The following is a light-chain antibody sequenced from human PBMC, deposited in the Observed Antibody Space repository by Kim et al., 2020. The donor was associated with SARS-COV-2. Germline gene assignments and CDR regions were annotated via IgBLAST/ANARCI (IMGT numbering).Light chain of an antibody. Sequence: QSVLTQPPSVSPATGQKVTISCSGSSSNIGNTYVSWYQQLPGTAPKLLIYDNNKRPSGVPDRFSGSKSGTSATLDITGLQTGDEAIYHCGTWDSSLSAGGVFGGGTQLTVL. CDR3: GTWDSSLSAGGV. J-gene: IGLJ3*02. CDR2: DNN. CDR1: SSNIGNTY. V-gene: IGLV1-51*01.